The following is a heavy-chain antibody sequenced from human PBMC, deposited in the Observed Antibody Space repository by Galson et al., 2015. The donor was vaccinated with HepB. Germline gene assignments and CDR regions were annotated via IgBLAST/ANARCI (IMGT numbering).Heavy chain of an antibody. Sequence: SLRLSCAASGFTFSSYAMHWVRQAPGKGLEWVAVISYDGSNKYYADSVKGRFTISRDNSKNTLYLQMNSLRAKDTAVYYCARASDIVVVPGYYYYGMDVWGQGTTVTVSS. J-gene: IGHJ6*02. CDR3: ARASDIVVVPGYYYYGMDV. CDR1: GFTFSSYA. CDR2: ISYDGSNK. D-gene: IGHD2-2*01. V-gene: IGHV3-30-3*01.